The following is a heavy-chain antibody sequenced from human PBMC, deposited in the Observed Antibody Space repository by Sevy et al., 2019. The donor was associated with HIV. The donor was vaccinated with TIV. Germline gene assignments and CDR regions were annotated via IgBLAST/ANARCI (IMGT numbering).Heavy chain of an antibody. CDR3: ARDGVMGSY. V-gene: IGHV3-7*01. CDR2: IKQDGSEK. Sequence: GESLKISCAASGFTFSSYWMSWVRQVPGKGLEWVANIKQDGSEKNYVDSAKGRFTISRDNAKNSLYLQMNSLRADDTAVYYCARDGVMGSYWGQGTLVTVSS. CDR1: GFTFSSYW. J-gene: IGHJ4*02. D-gene: IGHD3-16*01.